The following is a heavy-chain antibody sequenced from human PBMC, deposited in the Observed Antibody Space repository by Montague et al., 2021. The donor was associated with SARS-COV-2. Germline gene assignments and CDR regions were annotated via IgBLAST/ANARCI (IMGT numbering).Heavy chain of an antibody. CDR2: IWHGGST. V-gene: IGHV4-38-2*02. CDR3: ARTSQYCTPTNCYLPNAMDV. J-gene: IGHJ6*02. Sequence: SETLSLTCTVSGYSITHAYYWGWIRQPPGKGLEWIGNIWHGGSTYYNPSLKSRVTISVDTSNNQFSLKLTSLTAADTAVYYCARTSQYCTPTNCYLPNAMDVWGQGTTGTVSS. CDR1: GYSITHAYY. D-gene: IGHD2-8*01.